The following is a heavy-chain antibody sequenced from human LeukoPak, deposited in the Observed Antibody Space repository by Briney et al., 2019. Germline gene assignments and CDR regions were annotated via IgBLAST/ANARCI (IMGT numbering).Heavy chain of an antibody. CDR2: ISSSGTYI. V-gene: IGHV3-21*01. D-gene: IGHD1-26*01. J-gene: IGHJ5*02. CDR1: GFTFRSYW. CDR3: ARDFRYSGSYHHWFDP. Sequence: GGSLRLSCAASGFTFRSYWMSWVRQAPGRGLEWVSSISSSGTYIYYADSVKGRFTISRDNAKNSLSLQMNSLRAEDTAVYYCARDFRYSGSYHHWFDPWGQGTLVTVSS.